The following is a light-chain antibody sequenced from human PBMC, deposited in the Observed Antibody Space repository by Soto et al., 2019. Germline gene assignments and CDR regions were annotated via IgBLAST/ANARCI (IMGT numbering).Light chain of an antibody. Sequence: EIVLPASRGTLSLSPVERATLSCSASQRISISYLAWYQQRPGQAPSLLIYDASNRATGIPARFSGSGSGTDFTLTIRSLEPEDFAVYYCQQSSNWHPINCGQGKQLVIK. V-gene: IGKV3D-20*02. CDR2: DAS. CDR3: QQSSNWHPIN. CDR1: QRISISY. J-gene: IGKJ5*01.